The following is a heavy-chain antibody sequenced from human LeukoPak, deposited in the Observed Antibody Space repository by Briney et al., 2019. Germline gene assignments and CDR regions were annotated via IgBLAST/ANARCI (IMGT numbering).Heavy chain of an antibody. CDR2: LYSGGGT. V-gene: IGHV3-66*02. CDR1: GFTVSTTY. D-gene: IGHD3-22*01. Sequence: AGGSLRLSCAASGFTVSTTYMSWVRQAPGKGLEWVSILYSGGGTNYADSVKGRFTISRDNSKNTLYLQMNSLRAEDTAVYYCARGQDYYDTNNNPWGQGTLVTVSS. J-gene: IGHJ5*02. CDR3: ARGQDYYDTNNNP.